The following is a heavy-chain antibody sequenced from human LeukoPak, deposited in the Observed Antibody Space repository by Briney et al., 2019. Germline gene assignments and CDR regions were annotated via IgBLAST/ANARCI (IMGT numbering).Heavy chain of an antibody. J-gene: IGHJ5*02. CDR3: VVSRTFDP. Sequence: GRSLRLSCAASGFTFSSYAMHWVRQAPGKGLEWVAVISYDGSNKYYADSVKGRFTISRDNSKNTLYLQMNSLRAEDTAVYYCVVSRTFDPWGQGTLVTVSS. V-gene: IGHV3-30*04. CDR2: ISYDGSNK. CDR1: GFTFSSYA. D-gene: IGHD2-2*01.